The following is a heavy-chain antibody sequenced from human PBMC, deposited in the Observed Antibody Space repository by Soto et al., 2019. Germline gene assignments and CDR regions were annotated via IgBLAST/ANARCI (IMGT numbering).Heavy chain of an antibody. V-gene: IGHV4-30-4*01. CDR2: IYYSGST. CDR1: GGSISSGDYY. D-gene: IGHD6-13*01. J-gene: IGHJ5*02. Sequence: QVQLQESGPGLVKPSQTLSLTCTVSGGSISSGDYYWSWIRQPPGKGLEWIGYIYYSGSTYYNPSLKSRVTISVDTSKNQFSLKLSSVTATDTAVYYCATHSSSWTNWFDPWGQGTLVTVSS. CDR3: ATHSSSWTNWFDP.